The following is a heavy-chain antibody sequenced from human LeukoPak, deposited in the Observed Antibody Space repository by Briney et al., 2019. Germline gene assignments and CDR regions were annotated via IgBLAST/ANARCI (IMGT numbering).Heavy chain of an antibody. CDR2: ISAYNGNT. Sequence: EASVKVSCKASGYTFTSYGISWVRQAPGQGLEWMGWISAYNGNTNYAQKLQGRVTMTTDTSTSTAYMELRSLRSDDTAVYYCARDMLSQTYYYGSGSYLDYWGQGTLVTVSS. V-gene: IGHV1-18*01. D-gene: IGHD3-10*01. CDR3: ARDMLSQTYYYGSGSYLDY. J-gene: IGHJ4*02. CDR1: GYTFTSYG.